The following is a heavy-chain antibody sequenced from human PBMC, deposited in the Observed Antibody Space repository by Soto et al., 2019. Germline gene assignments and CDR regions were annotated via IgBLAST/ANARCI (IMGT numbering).Heavy chain of an antibody. CDR1: GGSFSGYY. CDR2: INHSEST. D-gene: IGHD1-26*01. Sequence: QVQLQQWGAGLLKPSETLSLTCAVYGGSFSGYYWSWIRQPPGKGLEWIGEINHSESTNYNPSLKSRVPISVDTSRNQFYMKVNYVTAADTDVFYCARGHARRIGTYPSFYYYDMDVWGPGTTVPGSS. J-gene: IGHJ6*02. CDR3: ARGHARRIGTYPSFYYYDMDV. V-gene: IGHV4-34*01.